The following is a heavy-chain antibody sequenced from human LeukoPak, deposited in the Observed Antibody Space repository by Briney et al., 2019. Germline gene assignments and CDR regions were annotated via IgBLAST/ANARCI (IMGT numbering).Heavy chain of an antibody. CDR3: ARQNYDFWSGYPNWFDP. D-gene: IGHD3-3*01. V-gene: IGHV4-4*02. J-gene: IGHJ5*02. CDR1: GGSISSSNW. Sequence: SETLSLTCAVSGGSISSSNWWSWVRPPPGKGREWIGEIYHSGSTNYNPSLKSRVTISVDTSKNQFSLKLSSVTAADTAVYYCARQNYDFWSGYPNWFDPWGQGTLVTVSS. CDR2: IYHSGST.